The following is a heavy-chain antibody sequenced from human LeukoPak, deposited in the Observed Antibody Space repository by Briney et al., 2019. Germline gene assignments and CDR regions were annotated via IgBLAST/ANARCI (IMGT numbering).Heavy chain of an antibody. V-gene: IGHV5-51*01. Sequence: GESLKISCKGSGYSFTSYWIGWVRQMPGKGLEWMGIIYPGDSDTRYSPSFQGQVTISADKSISTAYLQWSSLKASDTAMYYCARYSYGIDGYYYGMDVWGQGTTATVSS. CDR2: IYPGDSDT. CDR3: ARYSYGIDGYYYGMDV. J-gene: IGHJ6*02. CDR1: GYSFTSYW. D-gene: IGHD5-18*01.